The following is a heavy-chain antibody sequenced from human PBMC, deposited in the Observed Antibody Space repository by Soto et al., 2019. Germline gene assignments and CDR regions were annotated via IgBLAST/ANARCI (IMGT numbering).Heavy chain of an antibody. CDR1: GFTFSSYA. J-gene: IGHJ4*02. D-gene: IGHD6-19*01. V-gene: IGHV3-30-3*01. CDR2: ISYDGSNK. CDR3: AGDDKIIGWCFALTY. Sequence: QVQLVESGGGVVQPGRSLRLSCAASGFTFSSYAMHWVRQAPGKGLEWVAVISYDGSNKYYADSVKGRFTISRDNSKKTLFLQMNSLVSESAAVFYGAGDDKIIGWCFALTYGGQGTLVTLPS.